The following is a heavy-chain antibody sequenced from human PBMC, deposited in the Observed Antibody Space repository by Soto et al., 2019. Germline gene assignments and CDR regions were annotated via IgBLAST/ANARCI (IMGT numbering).Heavy chain of an antibody. V-gene: IGHV3-23*01. J-gene: IGHJ6*02. CDR2: ISDGVDRA. Sequence: GGSLRLSCAASGFNFATYSMSWVRQAPGKGLEWVAGISDGVDRAYYGDSVKGRFTISRDTSKNMLYLHMNSLRAEDTAVYYCAKVISRGLQLKRYGMDVWGQGTTVTVSS. CDR1: GFNFATYS. CDR3: AKVISRGLQLKRYGMDV. D-gene: IGHD3-3*02.